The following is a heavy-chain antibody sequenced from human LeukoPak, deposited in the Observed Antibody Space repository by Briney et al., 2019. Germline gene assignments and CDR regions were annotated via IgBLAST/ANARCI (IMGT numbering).Heavy chain of an antibody. Sequence: ASVKVSCKASGYTFTNYGISWVRQAPGQGLEWMGWISPYNGNAIYAQELQGRVTMTTDTSTSTAYMDLRSLRSDDTAVYYCARVWGYCGSTSCYQSFDYWGQGTLVTVSS. J-gene: IGHJ4*02. V-gene: IGHV1-18*01. CDR2: ISPYNGNA. CDR3: ARVWGYCGSTSCYQSFDY. D-gene: IGHD2-2*01. CDR1: GYTFTNYG.